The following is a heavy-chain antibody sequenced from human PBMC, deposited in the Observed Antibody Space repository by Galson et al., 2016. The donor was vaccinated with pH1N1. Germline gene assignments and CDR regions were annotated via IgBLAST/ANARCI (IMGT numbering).Heavy chain of an antibody. J-gene: IGHJ5*02. CDR1: GFTFNIFA. CDR3: VKLDSSGYYYGRFAP. Sequence: SLRLSCAASGFTFNIFAMSWVRQAPGKGPEWVSSISASGANTNYADPVKGRFTISRDNSKNTLYLQTNSLRAEDTAIYYCVKLDSSGYYYGRFAPWGQGTLVTVSS. CDR2: ISASGANT. D-gene: IGHD3-22*01. V-gene: IGHV3-23*01.